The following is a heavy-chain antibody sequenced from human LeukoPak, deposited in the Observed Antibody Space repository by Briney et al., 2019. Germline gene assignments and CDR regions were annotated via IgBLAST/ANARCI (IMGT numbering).Heavy chain of an antibody. V-gene: IGHV1-69*01. Sequence: SVKVSCKASGGTFSSYAISWVRQAPGQGLEWMGGIIPIFGTANYAQKFQGRVTITADGSTSTAYMELSSLRSEDTAVYYCARNYDSSGYYYVYAFDIWGQGTMVTVSS. CDR2: IIPIFGTA. CDR3: ARNYDSSGYYYVYAFDI. D-gene: IGHD3-22*01. J-gene: IGHJ3*02. CDR1: GGTFSSYA.